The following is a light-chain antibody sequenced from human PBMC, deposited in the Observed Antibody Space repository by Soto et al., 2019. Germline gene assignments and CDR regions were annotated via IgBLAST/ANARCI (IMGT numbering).Light chain of an antibody. CDR3: QQYYNTPSGHT. V-gene: IGKV4-1*01. Sequence: DIVMTQSPDSLAVSLGARATINCKSSQSVLYSSNNKNYLAWYQQKPGQPPKLLIYWASIRGSGVPDRFIGSGYGTDFTLTISSLQAEDVAVYYCQQYYNTPSGHTFGGGTKVEI. J-gene: IGKJ4*01. CDR2: WAS. CDR1: QSVLYSSNNKNY.